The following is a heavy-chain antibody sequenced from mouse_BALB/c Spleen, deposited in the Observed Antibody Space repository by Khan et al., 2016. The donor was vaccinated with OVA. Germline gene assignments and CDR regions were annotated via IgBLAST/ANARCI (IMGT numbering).Heavy chain of an antibody. J-gene: IGHJ2*01. V-gene: IGHV3-2*02. CDR2: ISYSGST. CDR3: GSIRFYYRFSFFDY. Sequence: VQLQQSGPGLVKPSQSLSLTCTVTGYSITSDYAWNWIRQFPGNKLEWMGYISYSGSTSYNPSLESRISIIRDTSKNQFFLQLNSVTTEDTATYYCGSIRFYYRFSFFDYWGQGTTLTVSS. D-gene: IGHD2-14*01. CDR1: GYSITSDYA.